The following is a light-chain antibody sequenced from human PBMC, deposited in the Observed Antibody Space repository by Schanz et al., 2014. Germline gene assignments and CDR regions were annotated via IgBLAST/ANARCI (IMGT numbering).Light chain of an antibody. CDR3: QQYGSSPLT. V-gene: IGKV3-11*01. CDR1: QSLGSQ. Sequence: DIVLTQSPATLSLSPGESTTLSCRASQSLGSQLAWYQQKPGQPPRLLICDASTRATGVPARFSGSGSGTDFTLTISGLEPEDFAVYYCQQYGSSPLTFGPGTKLDIK. CDR2: DAS. J-gene: IGKJ3*01.